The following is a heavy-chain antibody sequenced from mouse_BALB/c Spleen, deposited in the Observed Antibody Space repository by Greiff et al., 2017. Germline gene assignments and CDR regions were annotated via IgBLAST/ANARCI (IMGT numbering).Heavy chain of an antibody. Sequence: VQLQQSGPELVKPGASVKMSCKASGYTFTSYYIHWVKQRPGQGLECIGWIYPGDGSTKYNEKFKGKTTLTADKSSSTAYMLLSSLTSEDSAIYFCATTMITDYAMDYWGQGTSVTVSS. V-gene: IGHV1S56*01. D-gene: IGHD2-4*01. CDR3: ATTMITDYAMDY. CDR1: GYTFTSYY. CDR2: IYPGDGST. J-gene: IGHJ4*01.